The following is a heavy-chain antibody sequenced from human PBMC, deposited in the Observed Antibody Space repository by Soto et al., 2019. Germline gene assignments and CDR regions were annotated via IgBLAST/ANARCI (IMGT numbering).Heavy chain of an antibody. V-gene: IGHV3-13*04. J-gene: IGHJ4*02. D-gene: IGHD1-26*01. CDR3: AKDGSHNFDY. CDR1: GFTFSSYD. CDR2: IGKSGDT. Sequence: GGSLRLSCAASGFTFSSYDMHWVRQATGKGLEWVSAIGKSGDTYYADSVKGRFTISRDNSKNTLYLQMNSLRAEDTAVYYCAKDGSHNFDYWGQGTLVTVS.